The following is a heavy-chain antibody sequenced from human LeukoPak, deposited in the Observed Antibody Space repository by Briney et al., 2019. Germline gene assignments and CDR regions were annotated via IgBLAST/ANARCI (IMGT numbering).Heavy chain of an antibody. CDR2: IIPIFGTA. CDR3: ARGDGSGSYWGLAGY. D-gene: IGHD3-10*01. J-gene: IGHJ4*02. Sequence: SVKVSCKASGGTFSSYAISWVRQAPGQGLEWMGRIIPIFGTANYAQKFQGRVTITADKSTSTAYMELSSLRSEDTAVYYCARGDGSGSYWGLAGYWGRGTLVTVSS. V-gene: IGHV1-69*06. CDR1: GGTFSSYA.